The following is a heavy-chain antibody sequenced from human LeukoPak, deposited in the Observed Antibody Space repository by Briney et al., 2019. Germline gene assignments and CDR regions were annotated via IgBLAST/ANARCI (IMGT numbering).Heavy chain of an antibody. Sequence: PGGSLRLSCAASGFIFSDHYMDWVRQAPGKGLEWVGRTRNEVNIYTTKYAASVKGRFTISRDDSKNSLYLQMNSLKTEDTAVYYCASPVGATTVRAFDIWGQGTMVTVSS. D-gene: IGHD1-26*01. CDR1: GFIFSDHY. V-gene: IGHV3-72*01. CDR2: TRNEVNIYTT. CDR3: ASPVGATTVRAFDI. J-gene: IGHJ3*02.